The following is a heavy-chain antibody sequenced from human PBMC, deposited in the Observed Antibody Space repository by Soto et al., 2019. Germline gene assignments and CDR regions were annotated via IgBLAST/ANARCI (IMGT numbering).Heavy chain of an antibody. CDR2: IIPIFGTA. CDR1: GGTFSSYA. D-gene: IGHD6-13*01. Sequence: QVQLVQSGAEVKKPGSSVKVSCKASGGTFSSYAISWVRQAPGQGLEWMGGIIPIFGTANYAQKYQGRVTITADEPTSTAYMELSSLRSEDTAVYYCARNGARAAAGDRGYYYYGMDVWGQGTTVTVSS. CDR3: ARNGARAAAGDRGYYYYGMDV. V-gene: IGHV1-69*01. J-gene: IGHJ6*02.